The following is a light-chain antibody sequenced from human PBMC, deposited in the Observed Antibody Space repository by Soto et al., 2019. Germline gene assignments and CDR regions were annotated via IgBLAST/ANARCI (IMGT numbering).Light chain of an antibody. J-gene: IGLJ3*02. CDR2: DVH. V-gene: IGLV2-14*03. Sequence: QSALTQPASVSGSPGQSITISCTGTSSDVGDYKSVSWYQHHPGRAPKLMIYDVHNRPSGVSDRFSGSKSGDTASLTISGLQAEDEADYYCSSYTNINTLEIVFGGGTKLTVL. CDR3: SSYTNINTLEIV. CDR1: SSDVGDYKS.